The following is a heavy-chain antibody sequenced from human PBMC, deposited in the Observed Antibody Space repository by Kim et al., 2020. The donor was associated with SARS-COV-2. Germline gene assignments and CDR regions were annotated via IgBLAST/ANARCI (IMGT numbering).Heavy chain of an antibody. D-gene: IGHD2-8*01. V-gene: IGHV3-21*01. CDR2: ISSSSSYI. CDR3: ARAYAIDAFDI. CDR1: GFTFSSYS. Sequence: WGSLRLSCAASGFTFSSYSMNWVRQAPGKGLEWVSSISSSSSYIYYADSVKGRFTISRDNAKNSLYLQMNSLRAEDTAVYYCARAYAIDAFDIWGQGTMVTVSS. J-gene: IGHJ3*02.